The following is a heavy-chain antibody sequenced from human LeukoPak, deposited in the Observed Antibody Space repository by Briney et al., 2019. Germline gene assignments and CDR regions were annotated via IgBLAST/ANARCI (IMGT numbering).Heavy chain of an antibody. J-gene: IGHJ5*02. CDR1: GGSISSSSYY. V-gene: IGHV4-39*07. Sequence: SETLSLTCTVSGGSISSSSYYWGWIRQPPGKGLEWIGSIYYSGSTNYNPSLKSRVTISVDTSKNQFSLKLSSVTAADTAVYYCARVAGQNWFDPWGQGTLVTVSS. CDR3: ARVAGQNWFDP. CDR2: IYYSGST.